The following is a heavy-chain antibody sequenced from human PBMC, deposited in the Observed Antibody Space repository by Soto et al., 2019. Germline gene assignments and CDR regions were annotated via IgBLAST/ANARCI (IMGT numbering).Heavy chain of an antibody. CDR1: GGSFTGYY. Sequence: QVQLQQWGAGLLKPSETLSLTCAVYGGSFTGYYWSWLRQPPGKGPEWIGEINHSGSTKYNPSLETRVPISVDTTKNQFSLKLNSVSAADTAVYYCARTRGMDLWSQGATVTVSS. J-gene: IGHJ6*02. CDR2: INHSGST. CDR3: ARTRGMDL. V-gene: IGHV4-34*01.